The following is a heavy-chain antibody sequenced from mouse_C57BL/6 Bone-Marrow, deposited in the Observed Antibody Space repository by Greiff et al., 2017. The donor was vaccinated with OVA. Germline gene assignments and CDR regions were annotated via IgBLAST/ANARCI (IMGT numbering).Heavy chain of an antibody. J-gene: IGHJ3*01. CDR1: GYAFTNYL. Sequence: QVQLQQSGAELVRPGTSVKVSCKASGYAFTNYLIEWVKQRPGQGLEWIGVINPGSGGTNYNEKFKGKATLTADKSSSTAYMQLSSLTSEDSAVYVCARHADYYGSSYPVADWGQGTLVTVSA. V-gene: IGHV1-54*01. D-gene: IGHD1-1*01. CDR2: INPGSGGT. CDR3: ARHADYYGSSYPVAD.